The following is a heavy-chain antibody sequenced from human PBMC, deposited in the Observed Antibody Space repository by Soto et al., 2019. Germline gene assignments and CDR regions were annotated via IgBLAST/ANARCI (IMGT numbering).Heavy chain of an antibody. V-gene: IGHV3-21*01. CDR3: ARDRSSGWYYYYGMDV. D-gene: IGHD6-19*01. Sequence: GGSLRLSCAASGFTFTRYSMNWVRQAPGKGLEWVSSISSTTNYIYYGDSMKGRFTISRDNAKNSLYLQMNSLRAEDTAVYYCARDRSSGWYYYYGMDVWGQGTTVTVSS. CDR2: ISSTTNYI. CDR1: GFTFTRYS. J-gene: IGHJ6*02.